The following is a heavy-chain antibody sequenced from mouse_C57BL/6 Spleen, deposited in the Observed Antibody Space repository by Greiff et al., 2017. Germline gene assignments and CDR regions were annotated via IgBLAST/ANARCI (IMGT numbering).Heavy chain of an antibody. CDR1: GYTFTSYW. V-gene: IGHV1-55*01. D-gene: IGHD2-4*01. Sequence: QVQLKQPGAELVKPGASVKMSCKASGYTFTSYWITWVKQRPGQGLEWIGDIYPGSGSTNYNEKFKSKATLTVDTSSSTAYMQISSLTSEDSAVYYCARYDYDVGDYWGQGTTLTVSS. CDR3: ARYDYDVGDY. CDR2: IYPGSGST. J-gene: IGHJ2*01.